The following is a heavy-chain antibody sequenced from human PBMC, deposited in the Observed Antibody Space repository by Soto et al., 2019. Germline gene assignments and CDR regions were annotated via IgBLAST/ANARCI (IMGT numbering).Heavy chain of an antibody. D-gene: IGHD3-16*01. CDR1: GYTFTSYG. CDR2: ISAYNGNT. V-gene: IGHV1-18*01. CDR3: AREGRVGGATHYYYYGMDV. J-gene: IGHJ6*01. Sequence: ASVKVSCKASGYTFTSYGISWVRQAPGQGLEWMGWISAYNGNTNYAQKLQGRVTMTTDTSTSTAYMELRSLRSDDTAVYYCAREGRVGGATHYYYYGMDVCGRGNTVTVCS.